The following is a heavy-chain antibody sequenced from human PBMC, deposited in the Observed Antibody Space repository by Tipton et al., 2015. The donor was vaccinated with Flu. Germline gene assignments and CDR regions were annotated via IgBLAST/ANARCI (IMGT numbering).Heavy chain of an antibody. J-gene: IGHJ2*01. CDR1: GGSISSYY. CDR2: IYYSGSI. CDR3: ARVSSGSSWSQDWYFDL. D-gene: IGHD6-13*01. Sequence: LRLSCTVSGGSISSYYWSWIRQPPGKGLEWIGYIYYSGSINCNPSLKSRVTISVDTSKNQFSLKLSSVTAADTAVYYCARVSSGSSWSQDWYFDLWGRGTLVTVSS. V-gene: IGHV4-59*01.